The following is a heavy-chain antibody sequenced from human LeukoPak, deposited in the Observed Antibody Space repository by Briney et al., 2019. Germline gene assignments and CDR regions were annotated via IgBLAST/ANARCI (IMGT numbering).Heavy chain of an antibody. J-gene: IGHJ4*02. V-gene: IGHV3-21*01. D-gene: IGHD3-16*01. CDR1: GFAFSSYS. Sequence: GGSLRLSCAASGFAFSSYSMNWVRQAPGKGLEWVSSISSSSSYIYYADSVKGRFTISRDNAKNSLYLQMNSLRAEDTAVYYCASSFGGPFDYWGQGTLVTVSS. CDR3: ASSFGGPFDY. CDR2: ISSSSSYI.